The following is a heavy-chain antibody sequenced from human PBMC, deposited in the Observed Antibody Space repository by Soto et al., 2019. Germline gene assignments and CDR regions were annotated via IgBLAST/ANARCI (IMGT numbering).Heavy chain of an antibody. CDR3: AKGRGLPSEFDY. CDR1: GFTFSDYA. CDR2: FSNTGGGT. J-gene: IGHJ4*02. Sequence: GGSLRLSCAASGFTFSDYAMSWVRQAPGKGLEWVSVFSNTGGGTYYADSVKGRFTISRDNSKNMLYLQMTSLRAEDTAVYYCAKGRGLPSEFDYWGQGTLVTVSS. V-gene: IGHV3-23*01.